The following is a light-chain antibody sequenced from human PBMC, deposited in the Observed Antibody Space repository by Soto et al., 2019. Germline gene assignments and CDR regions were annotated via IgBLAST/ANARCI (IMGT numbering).Light chain of an antibody. Sequence: EIVLTQSPGTLSLSPGERATLSCRASQSVSSYLAWYQQRPGQAPRLLIYGASSRATGIPDRFSGSGSGTEFTLTISRLEPEDFAVYYCQQYGSSSWTFGQGTKVDI. CDR2: GAS. J-gene: IGKJ1*01. CDR1: QSVSSY. CDR3: QQYGSSSWT. V-gene: IGKV3-20*01.